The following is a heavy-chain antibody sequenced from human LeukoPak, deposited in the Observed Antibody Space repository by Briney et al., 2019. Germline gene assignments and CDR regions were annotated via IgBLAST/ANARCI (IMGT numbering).Heavy chain of an antibody. Sequence: ASVKVSCKASGYTFTSYGISWVRQAPGQGLEWMGWISAYNGNTNYAQKLQGRVTMTTDTSTSTAYMELRSLRSDDTAVYYCARDPSTLWFGELLSSPDAFDIWGQGTMVTVSS. J-gene: IGHJ3*02. CDR3: ARDPSTLWFGELLSSPDAFDI. CDR2: ISAYNGNT. CDR1: GYTFTSYG. V-gene: IGHV1-18*01. D-gene: IGHD3-10*01.